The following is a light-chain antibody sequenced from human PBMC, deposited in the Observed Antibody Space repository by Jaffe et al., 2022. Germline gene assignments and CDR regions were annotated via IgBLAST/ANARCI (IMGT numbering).Light chain of an antibody. V-gene: IGKV2-30*02. CDR1: QSLVRSDGNTY. Sequence: DVVMTQSPLSLPVTLGQPASISCRSSQSLVRSDGNTYLNWFQQRPGQSPRRLIYKVSIRDSGVPDRFSGSGSGTDFTLEISRVEAEDVGIYYCMQGSHWLYTFGQGTRLEI. J-gene: IGKJ2*01. CDR3: MQGSHWLYT. CDR2: KVS.